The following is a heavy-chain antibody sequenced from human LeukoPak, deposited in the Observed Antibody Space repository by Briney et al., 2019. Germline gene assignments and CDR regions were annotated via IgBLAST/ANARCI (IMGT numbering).Heavy chain of an antibody. CDR1: GFIFSSYS. CDR3: ARSHPYCGGDCGPNGMDV. V-gene: IGHV3-73*01. CDR2: IRTKSNSYAT. D-gene: IGHD2-21*02. J-gene: IGHJ6*02. Sequence: GGSLRLSCAASGFIFSSYSMSWVRQASGKGLEWVGRIRTKSNSYATAYAASVNGRFTISREDSKNTAYLQMNSLKTEDTAVYYCARSHPYCGGDCGPNGMDVWGQGTTVTVSS.